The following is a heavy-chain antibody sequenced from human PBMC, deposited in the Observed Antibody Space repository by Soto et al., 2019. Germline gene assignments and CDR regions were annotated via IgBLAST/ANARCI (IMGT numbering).Heavy chain of an antibody. D-gene: IGHD3-3*01. V-gene: IGHV4-59*08. CDR3: ARMSTIFGVVITPYYFDY. CDR2: IYYSGST. J-gene: IGHJ4*02. CDR1: GGSISSYY. Sequence: SETLSLTCTVSGGSISSYYWSWIRQPPGKGLEWIGYIYYSGSTNYNPSLKSRVTISVDTSKNQFSLKLSSVTAADTAVYYCARMSTIFGVVITPYYFDYWGQGTLVTVSS.